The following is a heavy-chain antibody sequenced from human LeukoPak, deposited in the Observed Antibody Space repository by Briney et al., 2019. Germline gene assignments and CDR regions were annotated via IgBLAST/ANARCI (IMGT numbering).Heavy chain of an antibody. V-gene: IGHV1-69*13. J-gene: IGHJ4*02. D-gene: IGHD2-21*01. CDR2: IIPIFGTA. Sequence: SVKVSCKASGGTFNNYANSWVRQAPGQGLEWMGGIIPIFGTAKYAQKFQGRVTITADESTSTAYMELSSLRSDDTAVYYCASHTQRRDDLFVGDYWGQGTLVTVSS. CDR3: ASHTQRRDDLFVGDY. CDR1: GGTFNNYA.